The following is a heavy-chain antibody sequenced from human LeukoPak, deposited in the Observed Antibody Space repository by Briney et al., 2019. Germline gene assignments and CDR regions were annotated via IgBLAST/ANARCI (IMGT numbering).Heavy chain of an antibody. CDR1: GFTFSSYW. V-gene: IGHV3-7*01. CDR2: IRQDGSEK. Sequence: GGSLRLSCAASGFTFSSYWMSWVRQAPGKGLEWVANIRQDGSEKYYVDSVKGRFTISRDNAKNSLYLQMNSLRAEDTAVYYCARGDCSSISCYHNWFDPWGQGTLVTVSS. J-gene: IGHJ5*02. D-gene: IGHD2-2*01. CDR3: ARGDCSSISCYHNWFDP.